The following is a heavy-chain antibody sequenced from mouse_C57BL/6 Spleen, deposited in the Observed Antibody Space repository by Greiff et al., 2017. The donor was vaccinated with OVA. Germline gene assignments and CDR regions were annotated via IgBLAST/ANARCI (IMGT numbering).Heavy chain of an antibody. D-gene: IGHD1-1*01. Sequence: QVQLQQSGPELVKPGASVKISCKASGYSFTSYYIHWVKQRPGQGLEWIGWIYPGSGNTKYNEKFKGKATLTADTSSSTAYMQLSSLTSEDSAVYYCARGYYGSSFYYFDYWGQGTTLTVSS. CDR3: ARGYYGSSFYYFDY. CDR2: IYPGSGNT. CDR1: GYSFTSYY. J-gene: IGHJ2*01. V-gene: IGHV1-66*01.